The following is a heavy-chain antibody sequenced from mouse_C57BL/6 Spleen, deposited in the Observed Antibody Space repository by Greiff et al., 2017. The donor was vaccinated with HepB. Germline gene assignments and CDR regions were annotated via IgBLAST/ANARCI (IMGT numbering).Heavy chain of an antibody. CDR3: ARNYDYDVVWFAY. V-gene: IGHV1-50*01. J-gene: IGHJ3*01. Sequence: VQLQQPGAELVKPGASVKLSCKASGYTFTSYWMQWVKQRPGQGLEWIGEIDPSDSYTNYNQKFKGKATLTVDTSSSTAYMQLSSLTSEDSAVYYCARNYDYDVVWFAYWGQGTLVTVSA. CDR1: GYTFTSYW. CDR2: IDPSDSYT. D-gene: IGHD2-4*01.